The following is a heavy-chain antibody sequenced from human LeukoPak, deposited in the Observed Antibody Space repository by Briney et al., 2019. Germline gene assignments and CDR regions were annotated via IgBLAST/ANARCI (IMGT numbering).Heavy chain of an antibody. D-gene: IGHD3-10*01. Sequence: SETLSLTCSVSDYSISSAYYWGWIRQPPGKGLEWIGSIYYSGSTYYNPSLKSRVTISVDTSKNQFSLKLSSATAADTAVYYCARVIYGSGTYYYYNYMDVWGKGTTVTVSS. CDR2: IYYSGST. CDR1: DYSISSAYY. CDR3: ARVIYGSGTYYYYNYMDV. V-gene: IGHV4-38-2*02. J-gene: IGHJ6*03.